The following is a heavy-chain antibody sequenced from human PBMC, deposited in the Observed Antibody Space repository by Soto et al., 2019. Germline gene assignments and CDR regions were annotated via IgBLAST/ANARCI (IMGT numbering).Heavy chain of an antibody. CDR1: GGSFSGYY. Sequence: SETLSLTCAVYGGSFSGYYWSWIRQPPGKGLEWIGEINHSGSTNYNPSLKSRVTISVDTSKNQFSLELSSVTAADTAVYYCARGRGRCSSTSCYSYYYYYGMDVWGQGTTVTVSS. CDR2: INHSGST. CDR3: ARGRGRCSSTSCYSYYYYYGMDV. J-gene: IGHJ6*02. D-gene: IGHD2-2*01. V-gene: IGHV4-34*01.